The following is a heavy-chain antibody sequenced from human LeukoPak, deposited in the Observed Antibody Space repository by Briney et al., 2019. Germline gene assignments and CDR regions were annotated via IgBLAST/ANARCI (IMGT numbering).Heavy chain of an antibody. D-gene: IGHD6-25*01. CDR1: GFTFSSYS. CDR3: AREHPAAGIDY. Sequence: GGSLRLSCAASGFTFSSYSMNWVRQAPGKGQEWVSSISSSSSYIYYADSVKGRFTISRDNAKNSLYLQMNSLRAEDTAVYYCAREHPAAGIDYWGQGTLVTVSS. CDR2: ISSSSSYI. J-gene: IGHJ4*02. V-gene: IGHV3-21*01.